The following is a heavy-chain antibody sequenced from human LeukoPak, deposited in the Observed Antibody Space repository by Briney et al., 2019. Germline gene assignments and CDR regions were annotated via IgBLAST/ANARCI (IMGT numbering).Heavy chain of an antibody. D-gene: IGHD3-10*01. Sequence: PGGSLRLSCAASGFTFSSYGMHWVRQAPGKGLEWVSAISGSGGSTYYADSVKGRFTISRDNSKNTLYLQMNSLRAEDTAVYYCAKDAYYYGSGSTTYFDYWGPGTLVTVSS. V-gene: IGHV3-23*01. CDR3: AKDAYYYGSGSTTYFDY. CDR2: ISGSGGST. J-gene: IGHJ4*02. CDR1: GFTFSSYG.